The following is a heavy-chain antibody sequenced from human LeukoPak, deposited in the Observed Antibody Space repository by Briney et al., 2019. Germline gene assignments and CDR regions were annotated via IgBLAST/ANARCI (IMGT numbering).Heavy chain of an antibody. Sequence: ASVKVSCKASGYTFTCYYMHWVRQAPGQGLEWMGWINPNSGGTNYAQKFQGGVTMTRDTSISTAYMELSRLRSDDTAVYYCARGVYYYDSSGYYYEDAFDIWGQGTMVTVSS. CDR1: GYTFTCYY. V-gene: IGHV1-2*02. D-gene: IGHD3-22*01. CDR3: ARGVYYYDSSGYYYEDAFDI. J-gene: IGHJ3*02. CDR2: INPNSGGT.